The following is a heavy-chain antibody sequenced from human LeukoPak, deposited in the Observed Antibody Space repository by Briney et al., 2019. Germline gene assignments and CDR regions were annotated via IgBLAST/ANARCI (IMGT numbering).Heavy chain of an antibody. V-gene: IGHV3-74*01. Sequence: GGSLILSCAASGFTFSSYWMHRVRQAPGKGLVWVSRINSDESSTTYADSVKGRFTISRDNAKNTLYLQMNSLRAEDTAVYYCAKSRRAYCSGGSCFGPWDYWGQGTLVTVSS. CDR2: INSDESST. D-gene: IGHD2-15*01. J-gene: IGHJ4*02. CDR3: AKSRRAYCSGGSCFGPWDY. CDR1: GFTFSSYW.